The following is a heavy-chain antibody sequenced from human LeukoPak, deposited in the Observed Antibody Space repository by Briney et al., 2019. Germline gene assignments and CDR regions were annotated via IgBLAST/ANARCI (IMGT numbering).Heavy chain of an antibody. Sequence: GGSLRLSCAASGFTFSSYAVSWVRQAPGKGLEWVSVISGSGGTTFYAESVKGRFTISRDDSKSTLYLQMNSLRAEDTAVYYCAKSGGASCYSAADCWGQGTLVTVSS. V-gene: IGHV3-23*01. CDR2: ISGSGGTT. D-gene: IGHD2-15*01. J-gene: IGHJ4*02. CDR3: AKSGGASCYSAADC. CDR1: GFTFSSYA.